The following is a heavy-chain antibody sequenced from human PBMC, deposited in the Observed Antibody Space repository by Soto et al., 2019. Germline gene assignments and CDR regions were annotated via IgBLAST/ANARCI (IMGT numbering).Heavy chain of an antibody. CDR2: IYYSAST. V-gene: IGHV4-59*12. Sequence: SETLSLTCTVSGGSISSYYWSWIRQPPGKGLEWIGYIYYSASTNYNPSLKSRVTISVDTSKNQFSLNLSSVTAADTAVYYCARDAAAGLNDYWGQGTLVTVSS. D-gene: IGHD6-13*01. CDR1: GGSISSYY. J-gene: IGHJ4*02. CDR3: ARDAAAGLNDY.